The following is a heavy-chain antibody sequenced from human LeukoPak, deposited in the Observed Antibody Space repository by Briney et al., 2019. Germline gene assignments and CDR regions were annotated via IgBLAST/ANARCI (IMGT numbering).Heavy chain of an antibody. CDR2: ISWNSGSI. CDR1: GFTFDDYA. Sequence: PGGSLRLSCAASGFTFDDYAMPSVPQAPGKGLEWVSGISWNSGSIGYADSVKGRFTISRDNAKNSLYLQMNSLRAEDTAVYYCARGGKYSSSSYFDYWGQGTLVTVSS. V-gene: IGHV3-9*01. CDR3: ARGGKYSSSSYFDY. J-gene: IGHJ4*02. D-gene: IGHD6-6*01.